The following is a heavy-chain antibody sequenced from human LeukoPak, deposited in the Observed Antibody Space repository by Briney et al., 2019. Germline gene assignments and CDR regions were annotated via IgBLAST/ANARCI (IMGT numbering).Heavy chain of an antibody. CDR3: ARAGDRGSHIDF. V-gene: IGHV3-66*01. D-gene: IGHD1-26*01. J-gene: IGHJ4*02. Sequence: GGSLRLSCAASGFPVTTKDMTWIRQAPGKGLEWVSVTYSGGSTFFADFVNGRFSISRDQSQNTMYLQMNSLRANDTAVYYCARAGDRGSHIDFWGQGTLVTVSS. CDR1: GFPVTTKD. CDR2: TYSGGST.